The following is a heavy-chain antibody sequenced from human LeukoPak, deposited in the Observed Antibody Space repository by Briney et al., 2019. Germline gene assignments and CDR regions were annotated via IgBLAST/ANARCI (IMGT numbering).Heavy chain of an antibody. CDR1: GGPISSSSYY. D-gene: IGHD3-3*01. CDR2: IYYSGST. V-gene: IGHV4-39*01. J-gene: IGHJ4*02. Sequence: PSETLSLTCTVSGGPISSSSYYWGWIRQPPGKGLEWIGSIYYSGSTYYNPSLKSRVTISVDTSKNQFSLKLSSVTAADTAVYYCARQSGYHRYYFDYWGQGTLVTVSS. CDR3: ARQSGYHRYYFDY.